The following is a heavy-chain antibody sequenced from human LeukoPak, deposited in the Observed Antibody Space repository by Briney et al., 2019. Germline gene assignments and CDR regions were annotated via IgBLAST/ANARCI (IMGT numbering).Heavy chain of an antibody. J-gene: IGHJ4*02. Sequence: ASVKVSCTASGYTFTSYYMHWVRQAPGQGLEWMGIINPSGGSTSYAQKFQGRVTMTRDMSTSTVYMELSSLRSEDTAVYYCARDGSLSGDFDYWGQGTPVTVSS. CDR3: ARDGSLSGDFDY. D-gene: IGHD7-27*01. CDR2: INPSGGST. CDR1: GYTFTSYY. V-gene: IGHV1-46*01.